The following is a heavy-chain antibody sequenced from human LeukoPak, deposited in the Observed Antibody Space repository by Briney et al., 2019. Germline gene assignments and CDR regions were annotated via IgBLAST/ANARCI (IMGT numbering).Heavy chain of an antibody. CDR1: GGSISSGAYY. CDR3: AREADVWGNHYFDY. V-gene: IGHV4-30-4*01. J-gene: IGHJ4*02. D-gene: IGHD3-16*01. Sequence: SQTLSLSCTVSGGSISSGAYYWSWIRQPPGKGLEWIGYIYYSGSTYYNPSLKSRVTISVDTSKNQFSLKLSSVTAADTAVYYCAREADVWGNHYFDYWGQGTLVTVSS. CDR2: IYYSGST.